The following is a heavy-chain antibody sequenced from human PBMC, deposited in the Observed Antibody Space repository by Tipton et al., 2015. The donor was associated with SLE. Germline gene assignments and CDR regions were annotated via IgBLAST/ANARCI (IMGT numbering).Heavy chain of an antibody. CDR2: ISTYNGNT. Sequence: QSGAKVKNPGASVKVSCKASAYTFTTYSISWVRQAPGQGLEWMGWISTYNGNTNYAQKLQGRVTMTTDTSTSTAYMELRSLRSDDTAVYYCARSVTTGLFWYFDLWGRGPLVTVSS. CDR1: AYTFTTYS. J-gene: IGHJ2*01. CDR3: ARSVTTGLFWYFDL. D-gene: IGHD4-17*01. V-gene: IGHV1-18*01.